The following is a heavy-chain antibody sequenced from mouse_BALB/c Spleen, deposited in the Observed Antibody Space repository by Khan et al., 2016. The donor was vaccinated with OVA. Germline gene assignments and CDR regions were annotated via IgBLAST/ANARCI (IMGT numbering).Heavy chain of an antibody. J-gene: IGHJ1*01. CDR2: ISYDGNN. D-gene: IGHD4-1*01. Sequence: EVQLQESGPGLVKPSQSLSLTCSVTGYSVTSGYYWSWIRQFPGNRLEWMGYISYDGNNNYNPSLKNPISITRDTSKNQFFLRLNSVTTEDTATYYCTIAPWEGYFDVWGAGTTVTVSS. CDR3: TIAPWEGYFDV. V-gene: IGHV3-6*02. CDR1: GYSVTSGYY.